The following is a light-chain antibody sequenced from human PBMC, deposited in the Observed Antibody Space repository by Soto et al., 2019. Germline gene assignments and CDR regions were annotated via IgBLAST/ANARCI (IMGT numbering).Light chain of an antibody. Sequence: EIVLTQSPATLSLSPGERATLSCRAIQSVNNYLAWYQQKPGHAPRLLIYDTSDRASGIPARLSGSGSGTDFTLAISGLEPEDFAGFYCRRRCVWPWTFGQGTKVEIK. CDR1: QSVNNY. J-gene: IGKJ1*01. CDR3: RRRCVWPWT. CDR2: DTS. V-gene: IGKV3-11*01.